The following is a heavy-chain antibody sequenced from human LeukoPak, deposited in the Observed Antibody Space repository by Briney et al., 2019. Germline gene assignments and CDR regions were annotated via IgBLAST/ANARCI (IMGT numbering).Heavy chain of an antibody. CDR3: ARFCNYYDSSGYYYGFDP. V-gene: IGHV4-59*01. CDR2: IYYSGST. J-gene: IGHJ5*02. D-gene: IGHD3-22*01. CDR1: GDSISSYY. Sequence: SETLSLTCTVSGDSISSYYWSWIRQPPGKGLEWIGYIYYSGSTNYNPSLKSRVTISVDTSKNQFSLKLSSVTAADTAVYYCARFCNYYDSSGYYYGFDPWGQGTLVTVSS.